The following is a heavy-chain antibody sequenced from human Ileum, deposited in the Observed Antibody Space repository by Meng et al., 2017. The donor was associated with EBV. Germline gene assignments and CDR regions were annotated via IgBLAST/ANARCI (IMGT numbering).Heavy chain of an antibody. CDR3: ARSIVVVPAAIYY. J-gene: IGHJ4*02. CDR1: GGSISSSSYY. CDR2: IYYSGST. Sequence: QRRLRTSAPGLVKLLEPLSRTCTVTGGSISSSSYYWGWIRHPPGKGLEWIGSIYYSGSTYYNPSLKSRVTISVDTSKNQFSLKLSSVTAADTAVYYCARSIVVVPAAIYYWGQGTLVTVSS. V-gene: IGHV4-39*01. D-gene: IGHD2-2*01.